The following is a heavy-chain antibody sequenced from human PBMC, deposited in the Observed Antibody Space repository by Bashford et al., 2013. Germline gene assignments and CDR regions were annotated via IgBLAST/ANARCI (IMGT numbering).Heavy chain of an antibody. Sequence: VRQAPGKGLEWVSYISSSGSTIYYADSVKGRFTISRDNAKNSLYLQMNSLRAEDTAVYYCARDGPAMGIAVAGPLATNAFDIWGQGTMVTVSS. CDR2: ISSSGSTI. J-gene: IGHJ3*02. V-gene: IGHV3-48*03. CDR3: ARDGPAMGIAVAGPLATNAFDI. D-gene: IGHD6-19*01.